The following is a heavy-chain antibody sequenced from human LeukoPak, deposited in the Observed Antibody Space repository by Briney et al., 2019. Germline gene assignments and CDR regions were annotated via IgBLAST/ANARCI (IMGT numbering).Heavy chain of an antibody. Sequence: PSETLSLTCTVSGGSISGYYWSWIRQPPGKGLEWIGYIYYSGSTNYNPSLKSRVTISVDTSKNQFSLKLSSVTAADTAVYYCAGGTYFDSSGYNLYWGQGTLVTVSS. CDR2: IYYSGST. CDR1: GGSISGYY. D-gene: IGHD3-22*01. J-gene: IGHJ4*02. V-gene: IGHV4-59*01. CDR3: AGGTYFDSSGYNLY.